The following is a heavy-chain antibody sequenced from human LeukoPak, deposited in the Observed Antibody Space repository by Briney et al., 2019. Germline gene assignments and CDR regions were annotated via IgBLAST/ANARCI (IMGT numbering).Heavy chain of an antibody. D-gene: IGHD2-15*01. Sequence: NPSETLSLTCIVSGGSISSRSYYWGWIRRPPGKGLEWIGSIYYSGSTYYNPSLKSRVTIFVDTSKNHFSLNLSSVTAADTAFYYCARRTGYGIWFDPWGQGTLVTVSS. J-gene: IGHJ5*02. CDR3: ARRTGYGIWFDP. CDR2: IYYSGST. V-gene: IGHV4-39*02. CDR1: GGSISSRSYY.